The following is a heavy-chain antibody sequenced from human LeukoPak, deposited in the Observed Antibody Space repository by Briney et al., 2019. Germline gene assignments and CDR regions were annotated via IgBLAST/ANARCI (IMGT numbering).Heavy chain of an antibody. D-gene: IGHD3-10*01. J-gene: IGHJ4*02. CDR1: GFSVSNNY. V-gene: IGHV3-53*04. CDR3: ARDRPGGGELDFDH. CDR2: IHTGGST. Sequence: GGSLRLSCAASGFSVSNNYMSWVRQAPGRGLEWVSVIHTGGSTYYADSVKGRFTISRHDSKNTLYLQMNSLRTEDTAVYYCARDRPGGGELDFDHWGQGTLVTVSS.